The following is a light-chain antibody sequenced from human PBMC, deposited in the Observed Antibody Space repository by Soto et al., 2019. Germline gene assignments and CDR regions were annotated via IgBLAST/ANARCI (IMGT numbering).Light chain of an antibody. Sequence: VLTQPPSASGTPGQRVTISCSGSSSNIGSNTVNWYQQLPGTAPKLLIYSNNQRPSGVPDRFSGSKSGTSASLAISGLQSEDEADYYCAAWDDGLNGWVFGGGTKLTVL. CDR1: SSNIGSNT. V-gene: IGLV1-44*01. CDR3: AAWDDGLNGWV. CDR2: SNN. J-gene: IGLJ3*02.